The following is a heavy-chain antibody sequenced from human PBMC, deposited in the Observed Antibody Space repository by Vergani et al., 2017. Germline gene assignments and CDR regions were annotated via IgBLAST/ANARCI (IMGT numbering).Heavy chain of an antibody. CDR1: GGPISSYY. Sequence: QVQLQESGPGLVKPSETLSLTFTVSGGPISSYYWSWIRQPAGKGLEWIGRIYTSGSTNYNPSLKSRVTISVDTSKNQFSLKLSSVTAADTAVYYCAITPGYLAREAFDIWGQGTMVTVSS. CDR3: AITPGYLAREAFDI. V-gene: IGHV4-4*07. D-gene: IGHD1-14*01. J-gene: IGHJ3*02. CDR2: IYTSGST.